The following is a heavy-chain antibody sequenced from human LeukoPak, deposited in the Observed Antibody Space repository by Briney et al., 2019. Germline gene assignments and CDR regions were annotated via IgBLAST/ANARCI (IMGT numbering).Heavy chain of an antibody. CDR3: ARHSGYSSGWAIDY. D-gene: IGHD6-19*01. Sequence: PSETLSLTCTVSGGSISSYYWSWIRQPPGKGLEWIGYIYYSGSTNYNPSLKSRVTISVDTSKNQFSLKLSSVTAADTAVYYCARHSGYSSGWAIDYWGQGTLVAVSS. CDR2: IYYSGST. V-gene: IGHV4-59*08. CDR1: GGSISSYY. J-gene: IGHJ4*02.